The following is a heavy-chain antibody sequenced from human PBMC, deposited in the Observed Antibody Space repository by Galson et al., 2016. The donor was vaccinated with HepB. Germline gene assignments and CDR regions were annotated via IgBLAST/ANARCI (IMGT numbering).Heavy chain of an antibody. CDR3: AKHHIVVEPSARDYGMDV. CDR2: INPSDSYT. V-gene: IGHV5-10-1*01. CDR1: GYYFPSYW. D-gene: IGHD2-2*01. Sequence: QSGAEVKKPGESLRISCKASGYYFPSYWISWMRQMPGKGLEWMGRINPSDSYTKYSPSFQGHVTISADMSISTAYLQWSSLMASDTAMYYFAKHHIVVEPSARDYGMDVWGQGTTVTVSS. J-gene: IGHJ6*02.